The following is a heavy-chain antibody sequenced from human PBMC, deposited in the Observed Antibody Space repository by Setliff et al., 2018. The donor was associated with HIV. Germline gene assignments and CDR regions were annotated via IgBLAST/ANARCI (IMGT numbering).Heavy chain of an antibody. CDR2: IYYSEST. J-gene: IGHJ4*02. D-gene: IGHD3-10*01. CDR3: ATYGLGTYYTY. CDR1: GGSMSHYF. Sequence: ASETLSLTCTVPGGSMSHYFWSWVRQSPGKGLEWIGYIYYSESTKYNPSLKSRVTISVDTSKNQFSLKLTSVTAADTAVYYCATYGLGTYYTYWGQGTLVTVSS. V-gene: IGHV4-59*01.